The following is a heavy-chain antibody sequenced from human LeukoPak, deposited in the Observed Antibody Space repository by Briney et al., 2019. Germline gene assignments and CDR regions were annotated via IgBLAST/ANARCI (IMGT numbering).Heavy chain of an antibody. CDR1: GGSISSSSRY. J-gene: IGHJ4*02. V-gene: IGHV4-39*07. CDR3: VRTNPWDLTYYFDY. CDR2: IYYSGTT. Sequence: SETLSLTCTVSGGSISSSSRYWGWIRQPPGKGLEGIGSIYYSGTTYYSPSLKSRVTISVDTAKNQFSLRLTSVTAADTAVYYCVRTNPWDLTYYFDYWGQGTLVTVSS. D-gene: IGHD1-26*01.